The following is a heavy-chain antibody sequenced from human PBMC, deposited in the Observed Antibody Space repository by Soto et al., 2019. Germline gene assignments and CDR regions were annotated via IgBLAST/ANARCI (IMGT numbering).Heavy chain of an antibody. CDR1: GGSFSGYY. J-gene: IGHJ6*02. V-gene: IGHV4-34*01. CDR2: INHSGST. Sequence: SETLSLTCAVYGGSFSGYYWSWIRQPPGKGLEWIGEINHSGSTNYNPSLKSRVTISVDTSKNQFSLKLSSVTAADTAVYYCARVTMVRGVLYGMDVWGQGTTVTVSS. D-gene: IGHD3-10*01. CDR3: ARVTMVRGVLYGMDV.